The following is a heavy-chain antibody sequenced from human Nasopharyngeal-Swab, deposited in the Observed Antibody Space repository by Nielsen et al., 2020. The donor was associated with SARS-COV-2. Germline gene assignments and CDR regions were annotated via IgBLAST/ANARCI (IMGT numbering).Heavy chain of an antibody. CDR3: ARRIAAPGGDGMDV. D-gene: IGHD6-6*01. Sequence: SETLFLTCTVSGGSISSSSYYWGWIRQPPGKGLEWIGSIYYSGSTYYNPSLKSRVTISVDTSKNQFSLKLSSVTAADTAVYYCARRIAAPGGDGMDVWGQGTTVTVSS. J-gene: IGHJ6*02. CDR1: GGSISSSSYY. V-gene: IGHV4-39*01. CDR2: IYYSGST.